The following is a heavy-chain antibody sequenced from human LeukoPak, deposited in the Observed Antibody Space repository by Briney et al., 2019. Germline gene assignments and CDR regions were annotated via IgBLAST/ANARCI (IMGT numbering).Heavy chain of an antibody. Sequence: ASVKVSCKVSGYTLTELSMHWVRQAPGKGLEWMGGFDPEDGERIYAQKFQGRVTMTEDTSTDTAYMELSSLRSEDTAVYYCARDNSVRDEAWWFNPWGQGTLVTVSS. V-gene: IGHV1-24*01. D-gene: IGHD5-24*01. CDR1: GYTLTELS. CDR2: FDPEDGER. J-gene: IGHJ5*02. CDR3: ARDNSVRDEAWWFNP.